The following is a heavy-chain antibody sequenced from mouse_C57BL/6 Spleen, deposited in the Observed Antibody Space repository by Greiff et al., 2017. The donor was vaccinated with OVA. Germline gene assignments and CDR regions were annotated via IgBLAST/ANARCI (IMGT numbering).Heavy chain of an antibody. J-gene: IGHJ4*01. CDR3: ARHPWRYYAMDY. CDR2: INPYNGDT. CDR1: GYSFTGYF. V-gene: IGHV1-20*01. Sequence: EVKLMESGPELVKPGDSVKISCKASGYSFTGYFMNWVMQSHGKSLEWIGRINPYNGDTFYNQKFKGKATLTVDKSSSTAHMELRSLTSEDSAVYYCARHPWRYYAMDYWGQGTSVTVSS.